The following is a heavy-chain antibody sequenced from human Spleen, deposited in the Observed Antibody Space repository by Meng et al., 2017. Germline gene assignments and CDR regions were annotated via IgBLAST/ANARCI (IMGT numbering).Heavy chain of an antibody. V-gene: IGHV4-34*01. CDR3: ARDRGSYYGGWFDP. Sequence: QVPLQHGGAGLLKPSETLSLTCAIYGGSFSNYYWSWIRQTPGKGLEWIGEINHSGSTNYNPSLKSRVTISIDTSKNQFSLKLSSVTAADTAVYFCARDRGSYYGGWFDPWGQGTLVTVSS. J-gene: IGHJ5*02. CDR1: GGSFSNYY. CDR2: INHSGST. D-gene: IGHD1-26*01.